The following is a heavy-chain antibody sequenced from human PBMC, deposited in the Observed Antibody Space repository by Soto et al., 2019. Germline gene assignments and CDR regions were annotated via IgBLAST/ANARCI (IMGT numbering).Heavy chain of an antibody. Sequence: ASVKVSCKASGYNFFSFGISWVRQAPGQGLEWVGWVSVPSGDTSSAQNFQGRVTVTTDTSTSTAYLEVGSLRSDDTAVYYCARTCRSGGSCYLEYWGEGTLVTVSS. J-gene: IGHJ4*02. CDR1: GYNFFSFG. D-gene: IGHD2-15*01. CDR3: ARTCRSGGSCYLEY. CDR2: VSVPSGDT. V-gene: IGHV1-18*01.